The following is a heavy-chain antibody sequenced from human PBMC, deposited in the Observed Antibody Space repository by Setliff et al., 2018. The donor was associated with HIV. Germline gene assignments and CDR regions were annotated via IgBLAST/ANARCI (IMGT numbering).Heavy chain of an antibody. CDR2: INPYSGGT. J-gene: IGHJ6*03. V-gene: IGHV1-2*02. CDR3: ARARVDTAMVTYYYYYMDV. CDR1: GYTFTSNSDYY. D-gene: IGHD5-18*01. Sequence: ASVKVSCKASGYTFTSNSDYYLHWVRQAPGQGPEWMGWINPYSGGTLYAQKFQGRVTMTRDTSISTAYMELSRLRSDDTAVYYCARARVDTAMVTYYYYYMDVWGKGTTVTV.